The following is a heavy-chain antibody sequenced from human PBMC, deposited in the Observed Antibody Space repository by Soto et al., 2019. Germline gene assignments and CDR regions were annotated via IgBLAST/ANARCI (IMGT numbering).Heavy chain of an antibody. CDR2: IIPIFGTA. V-gene: IGHV1-69*06. D-gene: IGHD3-16*01. CDR3: GRAKSRGRGCLGKGIGY. Sequence: QVQLVQSGAEVKKPGSSVKVSCKASGGTFSSYAISWVRQAPGQGLEWMGGIIPIFGTANYAQKFQGRVTITADKSTGTAYMELGRLRTEETAVYFCGRAKSRGRGCLGKGIGYWGQGTLGPVSS. CDR1: GGTFSSYA. J-gene: IGHJ4*02.